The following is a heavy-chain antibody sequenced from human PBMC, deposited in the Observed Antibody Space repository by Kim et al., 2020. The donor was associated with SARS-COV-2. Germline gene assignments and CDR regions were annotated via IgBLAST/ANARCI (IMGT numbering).Heavy chain of an antibody. Sequence: GGSLRLSCATSRFTFSNYAMHWVRQAPGKGLEWVAAISFDGRNKYYADSVKGRFTISRDNFKNTLYLQMNSLRPEDTAVYHCTREDSAFDYWGQGTLVTVSS. CDR2: ISFDGRNK. CDR1: RFTFSNYA. CDR3: TREDSAFDY. J-gene: IGHJ4*02. V-gene: IGHV3-30*04. D-gene: IGHD2-15*01.